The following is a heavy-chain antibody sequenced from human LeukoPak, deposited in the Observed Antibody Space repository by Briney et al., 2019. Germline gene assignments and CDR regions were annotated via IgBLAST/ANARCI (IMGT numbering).Heavy chain of an antibody. J-gene: IGHJ6*02. CDR2: INPSGGST. CDR3: ARSLRPGYYYYYGMDV. Sequence: APVKVSCKASGYTFTSYYMHWVRQAPGQGLEWMGIINPSGGSTSYAQKFQGRVTMTRDTSTSTVYMELSSLRSEDTAVYYCARSLRPGYYYYYGMDVWGQGTTVTVSS. CDR1: GYTFTSYY. V-gene: IGHV1-46*01.